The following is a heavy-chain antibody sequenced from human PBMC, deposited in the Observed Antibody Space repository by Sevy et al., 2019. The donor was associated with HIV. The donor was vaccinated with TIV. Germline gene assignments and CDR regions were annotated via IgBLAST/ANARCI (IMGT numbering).Heavy chain of an antibody. J-gene: IGHJ4*02. CDR1: GFSVNSNY. Sequence: GGSLRLSCAASGFSVNSNYMTWVRQAPGKGLEGVSVIYSDETTYHADSVKDRFTISRDNSMSMLYLQMSSLRAEDTAIYYCARGKSGYGYALNYWGQGTLVTVSS. D-gene: IGHD5-18*01. V-gene: IGHV3-66*01. CDR3: ARGKSGYGYALNY. CDR2: IYSDETT.